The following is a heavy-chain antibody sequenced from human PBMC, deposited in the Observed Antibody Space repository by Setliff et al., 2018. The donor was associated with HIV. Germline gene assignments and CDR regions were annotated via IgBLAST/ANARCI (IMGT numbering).Heavy chain of an antibody. CDR1: GYSISSGYY. CDR3: ARDGNNYYDSSGYSNWFDP. J-gene: IGHJ5*02. CDR2: INHSGST. V-gene: IGHV4-38-2*02. D-gene: IGHD3-22*01. Sequence: PSETLSLTCAVSGYSISSGYYWGWIRQSPGKGLEWIGEINHSGSTNCNPSLKSRVTISLDTSKNQFSLRLSSVTAADTAVYYCARDGNNYYDSSGYSNWFDPWGQGTLVTVSA.